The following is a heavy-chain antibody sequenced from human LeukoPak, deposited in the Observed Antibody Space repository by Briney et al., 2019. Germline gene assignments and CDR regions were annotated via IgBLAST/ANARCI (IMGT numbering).Heavy chain of an antibody. CDR1: GGSISSGSYY. V-gene: IGHV4-61*02. CDR3: ARQVGATFDY. J-gene: IGHJ4*02. D-gene: IGHD1-26*01. CDR2: YIYTSENT. Sequence: PSETLSLTCTVSGGSISSGSYYWSWIRQPAGKGLEWIGRIYIYTSENTNYNPSLKSRVTISVDTSKNQFSLKLSSVTAADTAVYFCARQVGATFDYWGQGALVTVSS.